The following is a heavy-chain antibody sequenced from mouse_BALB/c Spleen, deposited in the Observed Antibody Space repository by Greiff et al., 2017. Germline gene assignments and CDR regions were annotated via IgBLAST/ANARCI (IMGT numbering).Heavy chain of an antibody. V-gene: IGHV5-6*01. Sequence: EVQRVESGGDLVKPGGSLKLSCAASGFTFSSYGMSWVRQTPDKRLEWVATISSGGSYTYYPDSVKGRFTISRDNAKNTLYLQMSSLKSEDTAMYYCARGRTTVVATYDYFDYWGQGTTLTVSS. D-gene: IGHD1-1*01. CDR2: ISSGGSYT. CDR1: GFTFSSYG. J-gene: IGHJ2*01. CDR3: ARGRTTVVATYDYFDY.